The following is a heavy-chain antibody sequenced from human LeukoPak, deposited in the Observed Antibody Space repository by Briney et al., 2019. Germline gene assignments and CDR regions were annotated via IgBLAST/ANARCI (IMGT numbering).Heavy chain of an antibody. J-gene: IGHJ5*02. CDR3: ARRFGGGRYNWFDP. V-gene: IGHV4-59*08. CDR2: IYYSGST. D-gene: IGHD2-15*01. CDR1: GGSISSYY. Sequence: SETLSLTCTVSGGSISSYYWSWIRQPPGKGLEWIGYIYYSGSTNYNTSLKSRVTISVDTSKNPFSLKLSSVTAADTAVYYCARRFGGGRYNWFDPWGQGTLVTVSS.